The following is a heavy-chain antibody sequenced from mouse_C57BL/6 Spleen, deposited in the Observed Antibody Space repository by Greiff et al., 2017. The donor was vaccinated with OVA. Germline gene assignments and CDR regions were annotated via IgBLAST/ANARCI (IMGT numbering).Heavy chain of an antibody. D-gene: IGHD1-1*01. CDR3: AREENYYGTDAMDY. V-gene: IGHV1-54*01. CDR2: INPGSGGT. J-gene: IGHJ4*01. Sequence: VQLQQSGAELVRPGTSVKVSCKASGYAFTNYLIEWVKQRPGQGLEWIGVINPGSGGTNYNEKFKGKVTLSADKSSSTAYMQLSSLTSEDSAVYFCAREENYYGTDAMDYWGQGTSVTVSS. CDR1: GYAFTNYL.